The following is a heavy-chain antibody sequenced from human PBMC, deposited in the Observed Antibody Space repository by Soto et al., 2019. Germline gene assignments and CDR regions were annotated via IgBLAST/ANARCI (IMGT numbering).Heavy chain of an antibody. CDR3: AKEYSSSEHDY. CDR1: GFTFSSYG. V-gene: IGHV3-30*18. D-gene: IGHD6-6*01. J-gene: IGHJ4*02. CDR2: ISYDGSNK. Sequence: GGSLSLSCAASGFTFSSYGMHWVRQAPGKGLEWVVVISYDGSNKYYADSVKGRFTISRDKSKNTLYLQMNSLRAEDTAVYYCAKEYSSSEHDYWGQGTLVTVSS.